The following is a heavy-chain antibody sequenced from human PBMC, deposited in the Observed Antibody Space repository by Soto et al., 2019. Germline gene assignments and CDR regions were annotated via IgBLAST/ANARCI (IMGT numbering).Heavy chain of an antibody. Sequence: QLQLQESGPGLVKPSETLSLTCTVSGGSISSSSYYWGWIRQPPGKGLEWIGSIYYSGSTYYNPSLKSRVTISVDTSKNQFSLKLSSVTAADTAVYYCARQGILKPWFDPWGQGTLVTVSS. CDR3: ARQGILKPWFDP. CDR1: GGSISSSSYY. D-gene: IGHD5-18*01. V-gene: IGHV4-39*01. CDR2: IYYSGST. J-gene: IGHJ5*02.